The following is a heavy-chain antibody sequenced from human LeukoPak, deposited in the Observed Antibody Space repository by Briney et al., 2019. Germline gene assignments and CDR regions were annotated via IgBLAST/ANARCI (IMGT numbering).Heavy chain of an antibody. J-gene: IGHJ4*02. CDR2: INHSGST. CDR3: ASRVEMATTRDY. D-gene: IGHD5-24*01. V-gene: IGHV4-34*01. CDR1: GGSFSGYY. Sequence: SETLSLTCAVYGGSFSGYYWSWIRQPPGKGLEWIGEINHSGSTNYSPSLKSRVTISVDTSKNQFSLKLSSVTAADTAVYYCASRVEMATTRDYWGQGTLVTVSS.